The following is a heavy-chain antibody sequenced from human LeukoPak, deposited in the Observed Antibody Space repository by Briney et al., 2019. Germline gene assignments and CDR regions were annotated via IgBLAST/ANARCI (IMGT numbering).Heavy chain of an antibody. CDR1: GYSFTSYW. V-gene: IGHV5-51*01. J-gene: IGHJ4*02. D-gene: IGHD4-17*01. Sequence: GESLKISCKGSGYSFTSYWIGWVRQMPGKGLEWMGIIYPGDSDTRYSPSFQGQVTILADKSISTAYLQWSSLKASDTAMYYCAIMHDYGDYGRHYWGQGTLVTVSS. CDR3: AIMHDYGDYGRHY. CDR2: IYPGDSDT.